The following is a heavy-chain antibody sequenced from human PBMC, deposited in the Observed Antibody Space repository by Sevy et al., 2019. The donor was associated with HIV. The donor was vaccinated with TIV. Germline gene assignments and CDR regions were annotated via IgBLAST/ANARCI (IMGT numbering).Heavy chain of an antibody. CDR1: GGTFSSYA. D-gene: IGHD3-10*01. CDR2: IIPIFGTA. J-gene: IGHJ6*02. V-gene: IGHV1-69*13. CDR3: ARVSDGERGYYYYGMDV. Sequence: ASVKVSCKASGGTFSSYAISWVRQAPGQGLEWMGGIIPIFGTANYAQKFQGRVTITADESTSTAYMELSSLRSEDTAVYYCARVSDGERGYYYYGMDVWGQGTTVTVSS.